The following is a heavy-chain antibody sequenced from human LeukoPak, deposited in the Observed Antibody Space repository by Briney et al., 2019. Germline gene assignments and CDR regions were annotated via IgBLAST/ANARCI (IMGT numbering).Heavy chain of an antibody. J-gene: IGHJ4*02. CDR3: AKGGDGSGLRPTDDPLFDY. V-gene: IGHV3-23*01. Sequence: GGSLRLSCAASGFTFSSYAMSWVRQAPGKGLEWVSAISGSGGSTYYADSVKGRFTISRDNAKNSLYLQMNSLRAEDTALYYCAKGGDGSGLRPTDDPLFDYWGQGTLVTISS. D-gene: IGHD3-22*01. CDR2: ISGSGGST. CDR1: GFTFSSYA.